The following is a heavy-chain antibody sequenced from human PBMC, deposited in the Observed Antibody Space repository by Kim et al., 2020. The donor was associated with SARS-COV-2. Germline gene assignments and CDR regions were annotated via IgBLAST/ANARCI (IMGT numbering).Heavy chain of an antibody. CDR3: ARDLVAVRGVMYFDY. D-gene: IGHD3-10*01. CDR1: GGTFSSYA. Sequence: SVKVSCKASGGTFSSYAISWVRQAPGQGLEWMGGIIPIFGTANYAQKFQGRVTITADESTSTAYMELSSLRSEDTAVYYCARDLVAVRGVMYFDYWGQGTLVTVSS. CDR2: IIPIFGTA. J-gene: IGHJ4*02. V-gene: IGHV1-69*13.